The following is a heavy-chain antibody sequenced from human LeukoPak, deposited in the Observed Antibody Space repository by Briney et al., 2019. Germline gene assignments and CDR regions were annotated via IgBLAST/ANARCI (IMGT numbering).Heavy chain of an antibody. CDR1: GGSFSGYY. Sequence: SETLSLTCAVYGGSFSGYYWSWIRQPPGKGLEWIGEINHSGSTNYNPSLKSRVTISVDTSKNQFSLKLSSVTAADTAVYYRARGLITMVRGVIRNYYYYYMDVWGKGTTVTVSS. D-gene: IGHD3-10*01. CDR3: ARGLITMVRGVIRNYYYYYMDV. J-gene: IGHJ6*03. V-gene: IGHV4-34*01. CDR2: INHSGST.